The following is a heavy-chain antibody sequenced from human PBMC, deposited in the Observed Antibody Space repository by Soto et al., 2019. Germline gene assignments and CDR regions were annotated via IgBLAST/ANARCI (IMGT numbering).Heavy chain of an antibody. CDR2: ISSSSSYI. J-gene: IGHJ3*02. CDR3: ARDIHYAFDI. Sequence: EVQLVESGGGLVQPGGSLRLSCAASGFTFSSYSMNWVRQAPGGGLEWVSYISSSSSYIYYADSVKGRFTISRDNAKNSLYLQISGLRDEDTALYYCARDIHYAFDIWGQGTMVTVSS. V-gene: IGHV3-48*02. CDR1: GFTFSSYS.